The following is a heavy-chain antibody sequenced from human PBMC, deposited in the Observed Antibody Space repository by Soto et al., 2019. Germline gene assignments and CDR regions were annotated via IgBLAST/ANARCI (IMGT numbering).Heavy chain of an antibody. V-gene: IGHV4-30-2*01. CDR1: CGSIRWGRYS. CDR3: ARVPDR. CDR2: IYHSGST. D-gene: IGHD2-2*01. J-gene: IGHJ5*02. Sequence: QLQLQESGSGLVDPSHTLSLPCALCCGSIRWGRYSWRELRQPPGKGLEGIGYIYHSGSTYYNPSLKSRVTISVDRSKNQFSLKLSSVTAADTAVYYCARVPDRWGQGTLVTVSS.